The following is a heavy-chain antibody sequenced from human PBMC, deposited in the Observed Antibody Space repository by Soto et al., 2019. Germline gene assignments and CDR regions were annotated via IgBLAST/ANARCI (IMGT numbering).Heavy chain of an antibody. CDR3: ARAHSSGWYWRTSDYYYGMDV. CDR1: GFTFSSYW. D-gene: IGHD6-19*01. CDR2: IKQDGSEK. J-gene: IGHJ6*02. V-gene: IGHV3-7*03. Sequence: PGGSLRLSCAASGFTFSSYWMSWVRQAPGKGLGWVANIKQDGSEKYYVDSVKGRFTISRDNAKNSLYLQMNSLRAEDTAVYYCARAHSSGWYWRTSDYYYGMDVWGQGTTVTRLL.